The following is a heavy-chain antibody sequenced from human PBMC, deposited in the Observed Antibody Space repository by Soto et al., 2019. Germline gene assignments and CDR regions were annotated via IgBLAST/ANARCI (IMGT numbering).Heavy chain of an antibody. V-gene: IGHV3-23*01. D-gene: IGHD6-6*01. J-gene: IGHJ4*02. CDR1: GFTFSSYA. CDR3: AMGDPFPIAARAFDY. Sequence: GESLISCAASGFTFSSYAMSWVRQAPGKGLEWVSAISGSGGSTYYADSVKGRFTISRDNSKNTLYLQMNSLRAEDTAVYYCAMGDPFPIAARAFDYWGQGTLVTVSS. CDR2: ISGSGGST.